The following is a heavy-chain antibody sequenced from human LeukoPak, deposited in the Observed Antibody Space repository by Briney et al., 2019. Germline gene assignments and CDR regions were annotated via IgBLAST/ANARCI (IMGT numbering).Heavy chain of an antibody. CDR3: AKVLTGSQDY. J-gene: IGHJ4*02. V-gene: IGHV3-23*01. Sequence: GGSLRLSCAASGFTFSSYYMSWVRQAPGKGLEWVSTIGGGGENTYYADSVKGRFTISRDSSKNTVYLHMKSLRAEDTAVYFCAKVLTGSQDYWGQGTLVTVSS. D-gene: IGHD1-14*01. CDR2: IGGGGENT. CDR1: GFTFSSYY.